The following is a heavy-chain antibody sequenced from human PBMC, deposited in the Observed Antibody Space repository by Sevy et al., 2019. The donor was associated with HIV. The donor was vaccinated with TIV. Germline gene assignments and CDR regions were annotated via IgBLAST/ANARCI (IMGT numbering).Heavy chain of an antibody. CDR1: GVSISTHS. V-gene: IGHV4-59*11. D-gene: IGHD3-10*01. Sequence: SETLSLTCIVSGVSISTHSWSWIRQPPGKGLEYIGYIYYNGNANYNPSFQSRVTISGDTSMNQLSLKLTSVTAADTAVYYCARDMDNFYGMDVWGQGTTVTVSS. CDR2: IYYNGNA. CDR3: ARDMDNFYGMDV. J-gene: IGHJ6*02.